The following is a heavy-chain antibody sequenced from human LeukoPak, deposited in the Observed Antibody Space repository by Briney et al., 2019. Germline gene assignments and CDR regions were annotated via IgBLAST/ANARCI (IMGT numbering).Heavy chain of an antibody. J-gene: IGHJ3*02. CDR1: GYTFTGYY. CDR3: ASGYSGSSNAFDI. D-gene: IGHD1-26*01. V-gene: IGHV1-2*02. Sequence: GASVKVSCKASGYTFTGYYMHWVRQAPGQGLEWMGWINPNSGGTNYAQKFLGRVTMTRDTSISTAYMELSRLRSDDTAVYYCASGYSGSSNAFDIWGQGTMVTVSS. CDR2: INPNSGGT.